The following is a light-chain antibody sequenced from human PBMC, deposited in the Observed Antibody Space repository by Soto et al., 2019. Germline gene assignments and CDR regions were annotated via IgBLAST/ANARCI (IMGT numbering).Light chain of an antibody. Sequence: DIQMTQSPSTLSASVGDRVTITCRASQSIIILLAWYQQKPGKAPKVLIYDASNLETGVPSRFSGSGSGTDFTFTISSLQPEDIATYYCQHYSLYSPWTFGQGTKVDIK. CDR1: QSIIIL. V-gene: IGKV1-5*01. CDR2: DAS. J-gene: IGKJ1*01. CDR3: QHYSLYSPWT.